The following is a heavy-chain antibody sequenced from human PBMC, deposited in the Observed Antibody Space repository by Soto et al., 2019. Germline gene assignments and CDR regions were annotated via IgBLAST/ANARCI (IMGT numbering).Heavy chain of an antibody. CDR2: IYPGDSDT. V-gene: IGHV5-51*01. D-gene: IGHD6-13*01. J-gene: IGHJ6*02. CDR3: ARLVYSSYYYYGMDV. CDR1: GYSFTSYW. Sequence: PGESLKISCKGSGYSFTSYWIGWVRQMPGKGLEWMGIIYPGDSDTRYSPSFQGQVTISADKSISTAYLQWSSLKASDTAMYYCARLVYSSYYYYGMDVWGQGTTVTVSS.